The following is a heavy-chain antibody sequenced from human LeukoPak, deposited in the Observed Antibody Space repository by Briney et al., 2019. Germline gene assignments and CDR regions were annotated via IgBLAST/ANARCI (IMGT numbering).Heavy chain of an antibody. Sequence: SETLSLTCAVYGGSFSGYYWSWIRRPPGKGLEWIGEINHSGSTNYNPSLKSRVTISVDTSKNQFSLKLSSVTAADTAVYYCAIRTYYDFWSVAFDYWGQGTLVTVSS. J-gene: IGHJ4*02. CDR1: GGSFSGYY. CDR2: INHSGST. V-gene: IGHV4-34*01. CDR3: AIRTYYDFWSVAFDY. D-gene: IGHD3-3*01.